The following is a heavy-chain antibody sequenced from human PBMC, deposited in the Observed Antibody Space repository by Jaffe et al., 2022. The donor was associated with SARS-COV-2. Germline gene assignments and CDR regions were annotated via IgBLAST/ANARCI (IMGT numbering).Heavy chain of an antibody. Sequence: EVQLVQSGAEVKKPGESLRISCKISGYGSNNYWIAWVRQMPGKGLEWMGLIWPHDSDTKYSPSLQGQVTISADRSINTAYLQWSSLKASDTAMYYCASPRGGNSFSSYWGQGALVSVSS. CDR1: GYGSNNYW. CDR3: ASPRGGNSFSSY. J-gene: IGHJ1*01. D-gene: IGHD2-15*01. CDR2: IWPHDSDT. V-gene: IGHV5-51*01.